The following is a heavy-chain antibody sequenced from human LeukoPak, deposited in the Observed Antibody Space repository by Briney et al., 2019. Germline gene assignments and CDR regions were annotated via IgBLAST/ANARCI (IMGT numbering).Heavy chain of an antibody. J-gene: IGHJ4*02. CDR1: GFTFSNYE. V-gene: IGHV3-48*03. Sequence: PGGSLRLSCAASGFTFSNYEMNWVRQAPGKGLEWVSYISSSDSTIYYADSVKGRFTISRDNAKNSLYLQMNSLRAEDTAVYYCSRDPRNLDYWGQGTLVTVSS. CDR2: ISSSDSTI. CDR3: SRDPRNLDY. D-gene: IGHD1-14*01.